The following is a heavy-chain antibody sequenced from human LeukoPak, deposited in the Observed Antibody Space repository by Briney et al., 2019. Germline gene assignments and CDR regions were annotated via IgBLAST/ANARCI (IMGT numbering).Heavy chain of an antibody. CDR2: INPNSGGT. CDR3: ARGDIVVVPYYYYMDV. V-gene: IGHV1-2*02. J-gene: IGHJ6*03. D-gene: IGHD2-2*01. Sequence: ASVKVSCKASGYTFTGYYMHWVRQAPGQGLEWMGWINPNSGGTNYAQKFQGRVTITRDTSISTAYMELSRLRSDDTAVYYCARGDIVVVPYYYYMDVWGKGTTVTVSS. CDR1: GYTFTGYY.